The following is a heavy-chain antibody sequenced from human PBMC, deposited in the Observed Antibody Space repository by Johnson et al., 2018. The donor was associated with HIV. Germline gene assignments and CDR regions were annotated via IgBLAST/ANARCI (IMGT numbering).Heavy chain of an antibody. Sequence: QVQLVESGGGVVQPGRSLRHSCAASGFTFSSYGMHWVRQAPGKGLEWVAVISYDGSNKYYADSVKGRFTISRDNSKNTLYLQMNSLRAEDTALYYCARACRDGYTCDAFDIWGQGTMVTVSS. CDR3: ARACRDGYTCDAFDI. D-gene: IGHD5-24*01. J-gene: IGHJ3*02. CDR2: ISYDGSNK. V-gene: IGHV3-30*03. CDR1: GFTFSSYG.